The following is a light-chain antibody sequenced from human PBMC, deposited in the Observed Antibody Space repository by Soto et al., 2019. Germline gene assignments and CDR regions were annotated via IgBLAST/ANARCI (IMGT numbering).Light chain of an antibody. CDR3: SSYAGSNIVV. J-gene: IGLJ2*01. Sequence: QSALTQPPSASGSPGQPVTISCTGTSSDVGGYNYVSWYQQHPGKAPKLMIYEVSKRPSGVPDRFSGSKSGNTASLTVSGLQAEDEADYYCSSYAGSNIVVFGGGTQLTVL. CDR2: EVS. V-gene: IGLV2-8*01. CDR1: SSDVGGYNY.